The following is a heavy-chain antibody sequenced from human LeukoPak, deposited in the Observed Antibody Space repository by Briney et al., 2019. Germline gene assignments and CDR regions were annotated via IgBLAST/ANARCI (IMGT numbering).Heavy chain of an antibody. J-gene: IGHJ5*02. CDR3: ARGMGQQLVRFFEFGEFWYRYNWFDP. Sequence: SQTLSLTCTVSGGSISSGSYYWSWIRQPPGKGLEWIGEINNSGSTNYNPSRKSRVTISVDTSKNQFSLKLSSVTAADTAVYYCARGMGQQLVRFFEFGEFWYRYNWFDPWGQGTLVTVSS. CDR2: INNSGST. D-gene: IGHD6-13*01. V-gene: IGHV4-39*07. CDR1: GGSISSGSYY.